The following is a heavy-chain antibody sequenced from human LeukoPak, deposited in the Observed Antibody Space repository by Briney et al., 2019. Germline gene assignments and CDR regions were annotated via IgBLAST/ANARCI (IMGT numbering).Heavy chain of an antibody. Sequence: GRSLRLSCAASGFTFSSYGMHWVRQAPGKGLEWVAVIWYDGSNKYYADSVKGRFTISRDNSKNTLYLQMNSLRAEDTAVYYCAKGSAVWGSYRSWPEYFQHWGQGTLVTVPS. CDR3: AKGSAVWGSYRSWPEYFQH. CDR1: GFTFSSYG. V-gene: IGHV3-33*06. J-gene: IGHJ1*01. D-gene: IGHD3-16*02. CDR2: IWYDGSNK.